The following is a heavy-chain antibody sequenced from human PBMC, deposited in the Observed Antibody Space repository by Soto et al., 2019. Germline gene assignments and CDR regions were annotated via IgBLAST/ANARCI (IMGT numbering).Heavy chain of an antibody. CDR2: VSGNGAVT. V-gene: IGHV3-23*01. D-gene: IGHD2-2*01. J-gene: IGHJ4*02. Sequence: EVQLLDSGGGLAQPGGSLRLSCAASGFTFGNYAMNWVRQAPGKGLEWVSTVSGNGAVTYYADSVKGRFTISRDNSRSTLYQQMNTLRAEDTSIYFCAKVPASLKTFDSGGQGTLVTVSS. CDR3: AKVPASLKTFDS. CDR1: GFTFGNYA.